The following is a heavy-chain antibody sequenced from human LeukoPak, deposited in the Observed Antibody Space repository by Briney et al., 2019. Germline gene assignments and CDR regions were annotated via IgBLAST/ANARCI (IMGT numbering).Heavy chain of an antibody. CDR3: AKDPTMTTSGSGAFDI. CDR1: GFTFSSYA. V-gene: IGHV3-23*01. CDR2: ISGSGDST. D-gene: IGHD4-11*01. J-gene: IGHJ3*02. Sequence: PGGSLRLSCAASGFTFSSYAMSWVRQAPGKGLEWVSAISGSGDSTYYADSVKGRFTISRDNSKNTLYLQMNSLRAEDTAVYYCAKDPTMTTSGSGAFDIWGQGTMVTVSS.